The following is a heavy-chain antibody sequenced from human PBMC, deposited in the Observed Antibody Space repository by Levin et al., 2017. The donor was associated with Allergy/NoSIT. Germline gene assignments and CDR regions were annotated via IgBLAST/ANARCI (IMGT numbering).Heavy chain of an antibody. CDR1: GFTFSGYY. Sequence: SCAASGFTFSGYYMSWIRQAPGKGLEWVSYISSGGSGIYYADSVKGRFTISRDNAKNSLYLQMDSLRVEDTAVYYCARDPRASSTSCSSSCWFDPWGQGTLVTVSS. CDR2: ISSGGSGI. J-gene: IGHJ5*02. CDR3: ARDPRASSTSCSSSCWFDP. D-gene: IGHD2-2*01. V-gene: IGHV3-11*01.